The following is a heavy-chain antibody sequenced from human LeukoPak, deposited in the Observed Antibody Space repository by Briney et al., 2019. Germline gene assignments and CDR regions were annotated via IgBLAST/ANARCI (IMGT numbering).Heavy chain of an antibody. D-gene: IGHD7-27*01. J-gene: IGHJ4*02. Sequence: PGGSLRLSCAASGFTFSSYWMHWVRQAPGKGLVWVSRINSDGSSTSYADSVKGRFTISRDNAKNTLYLQMNSLRAEDTTVYYCARVYDVNWGGFDYWGQGTLVTVSS. CDR2: INSDGSST. V-gene: IGHV3-74*01. CDR1: GFTFSSYW. CDR3: ARVYDVNWGGFDY.